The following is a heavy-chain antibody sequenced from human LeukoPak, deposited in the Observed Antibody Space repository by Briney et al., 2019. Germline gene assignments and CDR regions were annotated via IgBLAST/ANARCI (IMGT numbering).Heavy chain of an antibody. Sequence: ASVKVSCKASGYTFTNYAIDWVRQAPGQGLEWMGWISTYNGKADYAQNFQGRVTMTTDTSRSTAYMELRSLRSDDTAVFFCAREDPGGAFHFWGQGTMVTVSS. CDR2: ISTYNGKA. CDR1: GYTFTNYA. D-gene: IGHD3-16*01. J-gene: IGHJ3*01. CDR3: AREDPGGAFHF. V-gene: IGHV1-18*01.